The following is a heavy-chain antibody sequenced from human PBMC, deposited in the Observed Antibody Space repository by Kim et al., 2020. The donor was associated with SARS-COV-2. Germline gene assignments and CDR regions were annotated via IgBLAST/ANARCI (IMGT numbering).Heavy chain of an antibody. D-gene: IGHD4-17*01. V-gene: IGHV3-30*03. CDR3: ARGDGPGNWLIDY. Sequence: GGSLRLSCAASGFTFTNYAMHWVRQAPGKGLQWMAVIPFDGSDIHYADFVKGQFTISRDNSKNILYLEMKSLRGDDTAVYFCARGDGPGNWLIDYWGQGTLVPVSS. J-gene: IGHJ4*02. CDR2: IPFDGSDI. CDR1: GFTFTNYA.